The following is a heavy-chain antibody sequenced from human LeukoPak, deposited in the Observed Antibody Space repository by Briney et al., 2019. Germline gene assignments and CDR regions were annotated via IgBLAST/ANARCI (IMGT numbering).Heavy chain of an antibody. CDR2: ISYDGSNK. D-gene: IGHD6-13*01. Sequence: GGSLRLSYAASGITFSSYGMHWVRQAPGTGLEWVAVISYDGSNKYHADSVKGRFTISRDNSKNTLYLQMNSLRGEDTAVYYCAKGSSRYSSSWNALGLRRTKDAFDIWGQGTMVTVSS. CDR3: AKGSSRYSSSWNALGLRRTKDAFDI. V-gene: IGHV3-30*18. CDR1: GITFSSYG. J-gene: IGHJ3*02.